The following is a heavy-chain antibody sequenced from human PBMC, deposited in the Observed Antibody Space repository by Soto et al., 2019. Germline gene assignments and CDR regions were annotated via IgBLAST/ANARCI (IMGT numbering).Heavy chain of an antibody. CDR3: AREGWPLLQTGMDV. CDR1: GFAFRSYS. D-gene: IGHD2-15*01. V-gene: IGHV3-48*02. J-gene: IGHJ6*02. Sequence: ESVGGLNQPGGSLRLSCAASGFAFRSYSMNWVRQAPGKGLEWVSYISSSNRTINYADSVKGRFIISRDNAKNSLYLQMHSLRDEDTAVYYCAREGWPLLQTGMDVWGQGTTVTVSS. CDR2: ISSSNRTI.